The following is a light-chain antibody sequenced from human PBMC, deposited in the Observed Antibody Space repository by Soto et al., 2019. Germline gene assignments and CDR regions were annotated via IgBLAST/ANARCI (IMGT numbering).Light chain of an antibody. Sequence: EIVLTQSPGTLSLSPGDRATLSCRASQSVSISYLGWYQQKPGQAPRLLIYAASGRATGIPDRFSGSGSGTDFNLTISRLEPEDFAVYYCQQYGSSPLTFGGGTKVDI. V-gene: IGKV3-20*01. CDR2: AAS. J-gene: IGKJ4*01. CDR3: QQYGSSPLT. CDR1: QSVSISY.